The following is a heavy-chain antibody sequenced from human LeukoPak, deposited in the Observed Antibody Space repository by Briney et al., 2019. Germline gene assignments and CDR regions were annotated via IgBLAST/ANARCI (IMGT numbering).Heavy chain of an antibody. Sequence: ASVKVSCKASGYTFTNYGISWVRQAPGQGLEWMGWISAYNGNTNYAQKLQGRVTMTTDTSTSTAYMELRSLRSDDTAVYYCARSKSFWSGYYTGFDYWGQGTLVTVSS. CDR1: GYTFTNYG. J-gene: IGHJ4*02. CDR2: ISAYNGNT. V-gene: IGHV1-18*01. CDR3: ARSKSFWSGYYTGFDY. D-gene: IGHD3-3*01.